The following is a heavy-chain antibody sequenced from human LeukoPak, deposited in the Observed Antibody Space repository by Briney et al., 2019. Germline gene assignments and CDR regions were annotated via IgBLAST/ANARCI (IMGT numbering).Heavy chain of an antibody. D-gene: IGHD3-10*01. CDR3: ARSMVRGVIAYNWFDP. J-gene: IGHJ5*02. V-gene: IGHV4-4*02. CDR1: GGSISSSNW. Sequence: SGTLSLTCAVSGGSISSSNWWSWVRQPPGKGLEWIGEIYHSGSTNHNPSLKSRVTISVDKSKNQFSLKLSSVTAADTAVYYCARSMVRGVIAYNWFDPWGQGTLVTVSS. CDR2: IYHSGST.